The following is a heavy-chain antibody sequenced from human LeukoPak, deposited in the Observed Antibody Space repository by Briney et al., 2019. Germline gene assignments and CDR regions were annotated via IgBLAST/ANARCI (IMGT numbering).Heavy chain of an antibody. CDR2: IYYSGST. J-gene: IGHJ4*02. V-gene: IGHV4-59*01. CDR3: ARVWATDSIDY. D-gene: IGHD5-24*01. CDR1: GGSISSYY. Sequence: SETLSLTCTVSGGSISSYYWSWIRQPPGKGLEWIGYIYYSGSTNYNPSLKSRVTISVDTSKSQFSLKLSSVTAADTAVYYCARVWATDSIDYWGQGTLVTVSS.